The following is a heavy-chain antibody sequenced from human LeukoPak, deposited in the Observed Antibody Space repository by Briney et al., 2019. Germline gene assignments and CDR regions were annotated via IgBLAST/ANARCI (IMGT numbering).Heavy chain of an antibody. CDR3: ARDTGYSSGWYLGKAAFDI. CDR1: GYTFTSYG. D-gene: IGHD6-19*01. CDR2: ISAYNGNT. J-gene: IGHJ3*02. V-gene: IGHV1-18*01. Sequence: GASVKVSCKASGYTFTSYGISWVRQAPGQGLEWMGWISAYNGNTNYAQKLQGRVTITTDTSTSTAYMELRSLRSDDTAVYYCARDTGYSSGWYLGKAAFDIWGQGTMVTVSS.